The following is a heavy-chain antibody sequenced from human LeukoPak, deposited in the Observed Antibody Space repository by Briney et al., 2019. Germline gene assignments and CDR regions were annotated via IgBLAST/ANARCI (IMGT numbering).Heavy chain of an antibody. D-gene: IGHD3-22*01. J-gene: IGHJ4*02. CDR1: GFTFSSYW. V-gene: IGHV3-74*01. Sequence: GGSLRLSCAASGFTFSSYWMHWVRQAPGKGLVWVSRINSDGSSTSYADSVKGRFTISRDNAKNTLYLQTNSLRAEDTAVYYCARAVYYYDSSGYYEKPLFDYWGQGTLVTVSS. CDR2: INSDGSST. CDR3: ARAVYYYDSSGYYEKPLFDY.